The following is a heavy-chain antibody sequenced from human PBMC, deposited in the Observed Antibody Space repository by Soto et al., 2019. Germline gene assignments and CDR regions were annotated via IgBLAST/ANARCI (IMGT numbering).Heavy chain of an antibody. Sequence: EVHLVESGGGVVTPGGSLTLSCAASGFTFANAWMNWVRQAPGKGLEWVGRIRSSSDGGTTEYAAPVKRRFTFSRDDSKNTLFLHMNSLKTEDTAVNYCTTSIFGVVTAHWGQGTLVPVS. J-gene: IGHJ4*02. CDR1: GFTFANAW. CDR2: IRSSSDGGTT. CDR3: TTSIFGVVTAH. D-gene: IGHD3-3*01. V-gene: IGHV3-15*07.